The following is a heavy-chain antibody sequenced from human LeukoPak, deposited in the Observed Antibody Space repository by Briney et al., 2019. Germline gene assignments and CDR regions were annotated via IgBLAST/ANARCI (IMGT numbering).Heavy chain of an antibody. D-gene: IGHD3-10*01. Sequence: SETLSLTCSVSGDSITGYYWGWIRQPPGKGLEWIGSIYYSGSTYYNPSLKSRVTISVDTSKNQFSLKLSSVTAADTAVYYCARDSITMVRGVTPAYWGQGTLVTVSS. J-gene: IGHJ4*02. CDR2: IYYSGST. V-gene: IGHV4-39*07. CDR1: GDSITGYY. CDR3: ARDSITMVRGVTPAY.